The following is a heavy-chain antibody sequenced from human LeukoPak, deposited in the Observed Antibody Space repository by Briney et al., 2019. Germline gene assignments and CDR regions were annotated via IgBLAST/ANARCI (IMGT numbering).Heavy chain of an antibody. D-gene: IGHD6-19*01. J-gene: IGHJ3*02. V-gene: IGHV3-66*01. CDR3: AREPVVAVADAFDI. Sequence: PGGSLRLSCAASGFTVSSNYMSWVRQAPGKGLEWVSVIYSGGSTYFADSVKGRFTISRDNSKNTLYLQMNSLRAEDTAVYYCAREPVVAVADAFDIWGQGTMVTVSS. CDR2: IYSGGST. CDR1: GFTVSSNY.